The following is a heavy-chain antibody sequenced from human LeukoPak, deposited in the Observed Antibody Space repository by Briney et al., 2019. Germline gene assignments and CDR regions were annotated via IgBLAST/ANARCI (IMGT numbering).Heavy chain of an antibody. CDR1: GGSISSSSYY. CDR2: IYYSGST. J-gene: IGHJ6*03. V-gene: IGHV4-39*07. D-gene: IGHD5-18*01. CDR3: ARVFRGYSYGLHYYYYYMDV. Sequence: SETLSLTCTVSGGSISSSSYYWGWIRQPPGKGLEWIGSIYYSGSTYYNPSLKSRVTISVDTSKNQFSLKLSSVTAADTAVYYCARVFRGYSYGLHYYYYYMDVWGKGTTVTVSS.